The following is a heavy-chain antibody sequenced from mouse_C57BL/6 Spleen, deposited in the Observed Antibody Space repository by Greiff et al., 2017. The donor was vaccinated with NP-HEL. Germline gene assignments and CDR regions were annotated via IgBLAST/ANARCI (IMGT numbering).Heavy chain of an antibody. CDR3: TRDRDYGSSPHFDY. Sequence: EVMLVESGEGLVKPGGSLKLSCAASGFTFSSYAMSWVRQTPEKRLEWVAYISSGGDYIYYADTVKGRFTISRDNARNTLYLQMSSLKSEDTAMYYCTRDRDYGSSPHFDYWGQGTTLTVSS. CDR1: GFTFSSYA. CDR2: ISSGGDYI. J-gene: IGHJ2*01. V-gene: IGHV5-9-1*02. D-gene: IGHD1-1*01.